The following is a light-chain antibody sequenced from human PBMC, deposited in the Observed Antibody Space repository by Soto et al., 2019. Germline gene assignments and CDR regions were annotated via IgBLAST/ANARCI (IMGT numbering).Light chain of an antibody. CDR2: WAS. V-gene: IGKV4-1*01. CDR3: HQYYNTPFT. Sequence: DIMMTQSPESLAVSLGERATINCKSSQSVLYSSNNKNYLAWYQQKPGQPPKLLIYWASTRESGVPDRFSGSGSGTDFTLTISSLQAEDVAVYYCHQYYNTPFTFGPGTKVDIK. J-gene: IGKJ3*01. CDR1: QSVLYSSNNKNY.